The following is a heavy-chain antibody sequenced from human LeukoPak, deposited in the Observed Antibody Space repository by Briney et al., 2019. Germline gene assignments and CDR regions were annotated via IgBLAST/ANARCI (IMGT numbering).Heavy chain of an antibody. CDR2: ISSSGSTI. V-gene: IGHV3-11*01. CDR1: GFTFSGYY. J-gene: IGHJ4*02. CDR3: ATPGYSSGWWGYYDY. D-gene: IGHD6-19*01. Sequence: GGSLRLSCAASGFTFSGYYMNWIRQAPGKGLEWVSYISSSGSTIYYADSVKGRFTISRDNAKNSLYLQMNSLRAEDTAVYYCATPGYSSGWWGYYDYWGQGTLVTVSS.